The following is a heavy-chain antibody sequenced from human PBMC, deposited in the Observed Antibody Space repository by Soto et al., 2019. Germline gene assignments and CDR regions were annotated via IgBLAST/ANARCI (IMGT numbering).Heavy chain of an antibody. CDR3: ARQNPLNWFDP. Sequence: QLQLQASGPGLLKPSETLSLTCTVSGGSISGSSYYWGWIRQPPGKGLEWIGSISDSESTYYNLSLKSRITMSVDTSKNQFSLKLSSVSAADTAVYYCARQNPLNWFDPWGQGTLVTVSS. CDR1: GGSISGSSYY. V-gene: IGHV4-39*01. CDR2: ISDSEST. J-gene: IGHJ5*02.